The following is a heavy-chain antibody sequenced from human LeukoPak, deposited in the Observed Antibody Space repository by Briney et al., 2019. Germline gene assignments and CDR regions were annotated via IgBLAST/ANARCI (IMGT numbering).Heavy chain of an antibody. CDR2: ISSSGSTI. D-gene: IGHD1-1*01. V-gene: IGHV3-48*03. J-gene: IGHJ4*02. Sequence: GGSLRLSCAASGFTFSSYEVNWVRQAPGKGLEWVSYISSSGSTIYYADSVKGRFTISRDNAKNSLYLQMNSLRAEDTAVYYCARGNWNFDYWGQGTLVTVSS. CDR3: ARGNWNFDY. CDR1: GFTFSSYE.